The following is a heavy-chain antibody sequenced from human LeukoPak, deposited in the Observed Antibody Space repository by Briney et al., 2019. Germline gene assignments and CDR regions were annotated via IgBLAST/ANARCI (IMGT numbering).Heavy chain of an antibody. V-gene: IGHV3-21*01. CDR1: GFTFSSYS. J-gene: IGHJ3*02. Sequence: PGGSLRLSCAASGFTFSSYSMNWVRQAPGKGLEWVSSISSSSSYIHYADSVKGRFTISRDNAKNSLYLQMNSLRAEDTAVYYCAREPTPTMIVVVIPLSDAFDIWGQGTMVTVSS. CDR3: AREPTPTMIVVVIPLSDAFDI. D-gene: IGHD3-22*01. CDR2: ISSSSSYI.